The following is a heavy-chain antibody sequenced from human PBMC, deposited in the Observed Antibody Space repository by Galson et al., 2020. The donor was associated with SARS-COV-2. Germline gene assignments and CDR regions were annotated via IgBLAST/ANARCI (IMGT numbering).Heavy chain of an antibody. Sequence: SETLSLTCTVSGGSISSSSYYWGWIRQPPGKGLEWIGSIYYSGSTYYNPSLKSRVTISVDTSKNQFSLKLSSVTAADTAVYYCAREAAAANPGRYYGMDVWGQGTTVTVSS. V-gene: IGHV4-39*02. CDR1: GGSISSSSYY. CDR2: IYYSGST. J-gene: IGHJ6*02. CDR3: AREAAAANPGRYYGMDV. D-gene: IGHD2-2*01.